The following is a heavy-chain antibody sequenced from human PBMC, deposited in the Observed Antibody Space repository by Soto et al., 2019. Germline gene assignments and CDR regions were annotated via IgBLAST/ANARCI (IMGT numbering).Heavy chain of an antibody. CDR1: GFTFSSYE. CDR2: ISSSGSAI. Sequence: GGSLRLSCAASGFTFSSYEMDWVRQAPGKGLEWVSYISSSGSAIYYADSVKGRFTISRDNAKNSLYLQMNSLRAEDTAFYYCARETTGMDVWGQGTTVTVSS. V-gene: IGHV3-48*03. J-gene: IGHJ6*02. CDR3: ARETTGMDV. D-gene: IGHD1-1*01.